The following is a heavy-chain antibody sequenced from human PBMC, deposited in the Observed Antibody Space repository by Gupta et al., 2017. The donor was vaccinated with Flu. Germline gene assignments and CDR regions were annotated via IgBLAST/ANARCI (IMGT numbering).Heavy chain of an antibody. Sequence: QVQLVESGGGVVQPGRPLRLSCAASGFTLGSSVMRWVRQAPGKGLEWVAVIWYDGGNKYDADSVKGRFTISRDNSKNTLYLQMNSLRAEDTAVYYCARDNLERGPYYYFYYGMDVWGQGTTVTVSS. V-gene: IGHV3-33*01. CDR2: IWYDGGNK. J-gene: IGHJ6*02. CDR1: GFTLGSSV. D-gene: IGHD1-1*01. CDR3: ARDNLERGPYYYFYYGMDV.